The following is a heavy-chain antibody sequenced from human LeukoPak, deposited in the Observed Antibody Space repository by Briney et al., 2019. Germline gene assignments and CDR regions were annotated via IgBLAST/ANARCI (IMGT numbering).Heavy chain of an antibody. CDR3: ARDRHGSGTYNYYGMDV. CDR2: INAGHGNT. J-gene: IGHJ6*02. D-gene: IGHD3-10*01. V-gene: IGHV1-3*01. Sequence: ASVKVSCKASGYTFTSYAIQWVRQAPGQRLEWMGWINAGHGNTKYSQKFQGRVTITRDTSTSTVYMEVSSLRSEDTAVYYCARDRHGSGTYNYYGMDVWGQGTTVTVSS. CDR1: GYTFTSYA.